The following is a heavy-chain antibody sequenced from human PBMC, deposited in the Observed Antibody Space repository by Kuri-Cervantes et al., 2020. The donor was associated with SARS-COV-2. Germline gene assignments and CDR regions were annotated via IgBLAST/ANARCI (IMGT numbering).Heavy chain of an antibody. V-gene: IGHV3-30-3*01. D-gene: IGHD3-3*01. CDR3: ARHDSLKS. J-gene: IGHJ5*02. CDR1: GFTFSSYA. Sequence: GGSLRLSCAASGFTFSSYAMHWVRQAPGKGLEWVAVISYDGSNKYYADSVKGRFTISRDNSKNTLYLQMNSLRAEDTAVYYCARHDSLKSWGQGTLVTVSS. CDR2: ISYDGSNK.